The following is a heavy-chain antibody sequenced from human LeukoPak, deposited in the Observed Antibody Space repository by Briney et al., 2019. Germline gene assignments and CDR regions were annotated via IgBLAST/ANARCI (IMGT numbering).Heavy chain of an antibody. J-gene: IGHJ3*02. V-gene: IGHV3-33*01. CDR3: ARAAYGSGGHGAFDI. Sequence: GGSLRLSCAASGFTFSSYGMHWVRQAPGKGLEWVAVIWYDGSNKYYADSVKGRFTISRDNSKNTLYLQMNSLRAEDTAVYYCARAAYGSGGHGAFDIWGQGTMVTVSS. CDR2: IWYDGSNK. D-gene: IGHD3-10*01. CDR1: GFTFSSYG.